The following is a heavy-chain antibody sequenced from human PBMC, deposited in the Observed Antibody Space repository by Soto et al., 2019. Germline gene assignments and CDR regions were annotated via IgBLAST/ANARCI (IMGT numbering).Heavy chain of an antibody. CDR2: IIPILGIA. D-gene: IGHD6-13*01. V-gene: IGHV1-69*08. CDR3: AREQQQLGIPFDS. Sequence: QVQLVQSGAEVKKPGSSVKVSCKASGGTFSSYTISWVRQAPGQGLEWMGRIIPILGIANYAQKFQGRVTITADKSTSTAYMELSSLRSEDTAVYYCAREQQQLGIPFDSWGQGTLVTVSS. J-gene: IGHJ4*02. CDR1: GGTFSSYT.